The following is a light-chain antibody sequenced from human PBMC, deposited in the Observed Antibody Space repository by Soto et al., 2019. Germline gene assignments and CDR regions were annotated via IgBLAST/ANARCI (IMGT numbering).Light chain of an antibody. J-gene: IGKJ3*01. V-gene: IGKV3-20*01. CDR3: QQYGSSDQRFT. Sequence: EIVLTQSPGTLSLSPGERATLSCRASQSVSSSYLAWYQQKPGQAPRLLIYGASSRATGIPDRFSGSGSGTDFTLTISRLEPEDFAVYYCQQYGSSDQRFTFGPGTKVDIK. CDR1: QSVSSSY. CDR2: GAS.